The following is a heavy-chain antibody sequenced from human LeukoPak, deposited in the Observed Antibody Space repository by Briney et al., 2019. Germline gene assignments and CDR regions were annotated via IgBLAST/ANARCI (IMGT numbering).Heavy chain of an antibody. CDR3: ARRADAYSHPYDY. Sequence: GGSLRLSCTVSGFTVSSNSMSWVRQAPGKGLEWVSFIYSDNTHYSDSVKGRFTISRDNSKNTLYLQMNSLRAEDTAVYYCARRADAYSHPYDYWGQGTLVTVS. V-gene: IGHV3-53*01. CDR1: GFTVSSNS. J-gene: IGHJ4*02. D-gene: IGHD3-16*01. CDR2: IYSDNT.